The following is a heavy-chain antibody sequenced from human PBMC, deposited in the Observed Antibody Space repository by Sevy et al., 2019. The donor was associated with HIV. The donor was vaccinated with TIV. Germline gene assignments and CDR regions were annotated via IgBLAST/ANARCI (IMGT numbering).Heavy chain of an antibody. CDR2: ISGTGART. J-gene: IGHJ5*02. D-gene: IGHD1-20*01. Sequence: GGSLRLSCVASGFTLNSYAMSWVRQAPGKGLEWISDISGTGARTNYADSVVGRFTISGDNSKNTLYLQMNSLRAEDTAIYYCARDGYNWIPFDRWGQGTLVTVSS. CDR1: GFTLNSYA. V-gene: IGHV3-23*01. CDR3: ARDGYNWIPFDR.